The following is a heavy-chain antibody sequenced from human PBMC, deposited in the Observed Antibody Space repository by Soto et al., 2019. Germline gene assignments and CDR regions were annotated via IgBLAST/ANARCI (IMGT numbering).Heavy chain of an antibody. V-gene: IGHV1-3*01. CDR1: GYSFTDYA. CDR3: ARAVAVPADFDY. J-gene: IGHJ4*02. D-gene: IGHD6-19*01. Sequence: ASVKVSCKASGYSFTDYAMHWVRQAPGQRLEWMGWINAGNGNTKYSQKFQGRVTITRDTSASTAYMELSSLRSEDTAVYYCARAVAVPADFDYWGQGTLVTVSS. CDR2: INAGNGNT.